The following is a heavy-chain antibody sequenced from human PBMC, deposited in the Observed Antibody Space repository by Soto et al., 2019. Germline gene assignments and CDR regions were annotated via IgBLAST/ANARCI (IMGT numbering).Heavy chain of an antibody. D-gene: IGHD3-22*01. CDR1: GGSISGSSYY. J-gene: IGHJ4*02. CDR3: MLGSGWKDFDY. Sequence: SDTLSLTCTVSGGSISGSSYYWGWIRQPPGKGLEWIGNIYYSGSTYYNPSLKSRVTISVDTSKNQFSLKLSSVTAADTAVYYCMLGSGWKDFDYWGQGTLVTVSS. V-gene: IGHV4-39*01. CDR2: IYYSGST.